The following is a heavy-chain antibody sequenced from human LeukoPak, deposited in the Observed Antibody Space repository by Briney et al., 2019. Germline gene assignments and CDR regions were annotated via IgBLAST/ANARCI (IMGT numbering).Heavy chain of an antibody. CDR2: IIPIFGTA. CDR3: ARDLSDYYDSSPGAFDI. Sequence: ASVKVSCKASGGTFSSYAISWVRQAPGQGLEWMGGIIPIFGTANYAQKFQGRVTITADESTSTAYMELSSLRSEDTAVYYCARDLSDYYDSSPGAFDIWGQGTMVTVSS. J-gene: IGHJ3*02. V-gene: IGHV1-69*13. D-gene: IGHD3-22*01. CDR1: GGTFSSYA.